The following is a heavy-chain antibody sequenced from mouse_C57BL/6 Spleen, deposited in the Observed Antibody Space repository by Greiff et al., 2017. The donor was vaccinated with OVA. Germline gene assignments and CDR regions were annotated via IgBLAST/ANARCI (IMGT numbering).Heavy chain of an antibody. J-gene: IGHJ4*01. Sequence: EVQRVESGPELVKPGASVKISCKASGYSFTDYNMNWVKQSNGKSLEWIGVINPNYGTTSYNQKFKGKATLTVDQSSSTAYMQLNSLTSEDSAVYYCARGGLNYGSLYAMDYWGQGTSVTVSS. CDR2: INPNYGTT. V-gene: IGHV1-39*01. D-gene: IGHD1-1*01. CDR3: ARGGLNYGSLYAMDY. CDR1: GYSFTDYN.